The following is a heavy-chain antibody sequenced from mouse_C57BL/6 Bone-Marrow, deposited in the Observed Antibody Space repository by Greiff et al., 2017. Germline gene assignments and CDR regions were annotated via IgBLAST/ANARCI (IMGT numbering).Heavy chain of an antibody. CDR2: ISDGGSYT. V-gene: IGHV5-4*01. CDR3: ARDQDGSSYWYFDV. Sequence: EVQLVESGGGLVKPGGSLKLSCAASGFTFSSYAMSWVRQTPEKRLEWVATISDGGSYTYYPDNVKGRFTISRDNAKNNLYLQMSHLKSEDTAMYDSARDQDGSSYWYFDVWGTGTTVTVSS. D-gene: IGHD1-1*01. CDR1: GFTFSSYA. J-gene: IGHJ1*03.